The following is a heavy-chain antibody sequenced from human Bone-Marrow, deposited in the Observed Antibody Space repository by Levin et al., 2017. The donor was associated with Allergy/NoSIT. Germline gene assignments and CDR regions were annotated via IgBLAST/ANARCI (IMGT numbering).Heavy chain of an antibody. D-gene: IGHD5-24*01. CDR1: GFTFGNYA. CDR3: ARVDGYAGITSPDAFDI. V-gene: IGHV3-23*01. Sequence: PGGSLRLSCTASGFTFGNYAMSWVRQAPGKGLEWVSAISGSGDNTFNADSVKGRFTISRANSKNTLYLQMDSLRPEDTAVYYCARVDGYAGITSPDAFDIWGQGTMVTVSS. CDR2: ISGSGDNT. J-gene: IGHJ3*02.